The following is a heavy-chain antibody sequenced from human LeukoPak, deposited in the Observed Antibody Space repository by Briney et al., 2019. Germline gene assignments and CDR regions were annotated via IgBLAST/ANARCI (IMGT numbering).Heavy chain of an antibody. CDR1: GFTVSSNY. D-gene: IGHD4-23*01. J-gene: IGHJ4*02. CDR2: IYSGGST. CDR3: ARDPDLYGGNPPGDY. V-gene: IGHV3-53*01. Sequence: GGSLRLSCAASGFTVSSNYMSWVRQAPGKGLGWVSVIYSGGSTYYADSVKGRFTISRDNSKNTLYLQMNSLRAEDTAVYYCARDPDLYGGNPPGDYWGLGTLVTVSS.